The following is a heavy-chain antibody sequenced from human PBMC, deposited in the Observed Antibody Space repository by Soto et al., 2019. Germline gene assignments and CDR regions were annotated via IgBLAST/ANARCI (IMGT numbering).Heavy chain of an antibody. CDR3: ARGPNYDSSGYYPFDY. D-gene: IGHD3-22*01. J-gene: IGHJ4*02. V-gene: IGHV1-18*04. CDR2: ISAYNGNT. CDR1: GYTFTSYG. Sequence: ASVKVSCKASGYTFTSYGISWVRQAPGQGLEWMGWISAYNGNTNYAQKLQGRVTMTTDTSTSTAYMELRSLRSDDTAVYYCARGPNYDSSGYYPFDYWGQGTLVTVSS.